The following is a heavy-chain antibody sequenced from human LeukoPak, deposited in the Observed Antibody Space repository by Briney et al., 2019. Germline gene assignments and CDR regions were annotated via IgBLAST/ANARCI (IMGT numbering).Heavy chain of an antibody. D-gene: IGHD7-27*01. CDR1: GYTFTDHY. CDR2: IHPGRGDT. V-gene: IGHV1-2*02. CDR3: ARDHNWGPDY. J-gene: IGHJ4*02. Sequence: ASVKVSCKALGYTFTDHYFHWLRQAPGQGIEWMGWIHPGRGDTNIAQKFQGRVSLTRDMSISTAYMELSRLSSDDTAVYYCARDHNWGPDYWGQGTLVSVSS.